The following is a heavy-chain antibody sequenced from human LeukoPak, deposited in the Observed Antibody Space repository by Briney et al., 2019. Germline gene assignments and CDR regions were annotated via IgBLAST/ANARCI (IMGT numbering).Heavy chain of an antibody. D-gene: IGHD6-13*01. J-gene: IGHJ5*02. CDR3: ARGEWQQLVRYWFDP. CDR2: ISSSSSYI. V-gene: IGHV3-21*01. Sequence: GGSLRLSCAASGSTFRSYSMNWVRQAPRKGLEWVSSISSSSSYIYYADSVKGRFTISRDNAKNSLYLQMNSLRAEDTAVYYCARGEWQQLVRYWFDPCGQGALFSASS. CDR1: GSTFRSYS.